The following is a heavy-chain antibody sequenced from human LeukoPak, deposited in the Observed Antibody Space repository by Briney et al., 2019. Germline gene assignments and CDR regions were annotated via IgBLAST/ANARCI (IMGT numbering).Heavy chain of an antibody. CDR1: GFTFSSYS. V-gene: IGHV3-21*01. CDR3: ARDLSGSITMIAGDY. CDR2: ISSSSSYI. D-gene: IGHD3-22*01. Sequence: GGSLRLSCAASGFTFSSYSMNWVRQAPGKGLEWVSSISSSSSYIYYADSVKGRFTISRDNAKNSLYLQMNSLRAEDTAVYYCARDLSGSITMIAGDYWGQGTLVTVSS. J-gene: IGHJ4*02.